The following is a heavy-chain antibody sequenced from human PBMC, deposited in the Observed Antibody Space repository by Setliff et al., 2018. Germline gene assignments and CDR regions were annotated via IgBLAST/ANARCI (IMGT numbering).Heavy chain of an antibody. Sequence: KTSETLSLTCAVSGGSISSGNWWSWVRQTPGKGLEWIGEINHSGKTSHKPSLKSQVTMSVDKSKNQFSLKLNSVTAADTAVYYCARSYGNSLEYWGQGTLVTVSS. CDR2: INHSGKT. V-gene: IGHV4-4*02. D-gene: IGHD4-17*01. J-gene: IGHJ4*02. CDR3: ARSYGNSLEY. CDR1: GGSISSGNW.